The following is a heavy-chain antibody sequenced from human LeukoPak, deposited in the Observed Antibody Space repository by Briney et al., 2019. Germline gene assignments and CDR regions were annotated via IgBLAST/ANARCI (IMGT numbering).Heavy chain of an antibody. CDR3: ARGRYYSDSSYYYFDS. J-gene: IGHJ4*02. D-gene: IGHD3-22*01. V-gene: IGHV1-3*01. CDR1: GYTFSDNS. Sequence: GASVTVSCTASGYTFSDNSMHWVRQAPGQAPEWMGWISGGTGSPKYSQRFQGRVTITRDTSARTAYMALSSLRPTDTAVYFCARGRYYSDSSYYYFDSWGQGTLVTVSS. CDR2: ISGGTGSP.